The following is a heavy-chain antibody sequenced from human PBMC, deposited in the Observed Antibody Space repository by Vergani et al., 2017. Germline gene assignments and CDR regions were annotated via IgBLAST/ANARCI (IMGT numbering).Heavy chain of an antibody. CDR3: ARQRGAYDQPDF. D-gene: IGHD5-12*01. CDR1: GVSITRGNY. J-gene: IGHJ4*02. CDR2: VYPSGTT. V-gene: IGHV4-38-2*02. Sequence: QVQLQESGPGLLKTSETLSLTCNVSGVSITRGNYWGWVRQSPGTGLEWMGRVYPSGTTNYNPSLNGRVTIFVDKSKNLLSLRLNSVTAADTAVFYCARQRGAYDQPDFWGQGTLVTVSS.